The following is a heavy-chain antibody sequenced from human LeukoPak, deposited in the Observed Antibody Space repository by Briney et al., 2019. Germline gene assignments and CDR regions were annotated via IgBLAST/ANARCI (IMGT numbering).Heavy chain of an antibody. J-gene: IGHJ5*02. CDR1: GGSISSSSYY. D-gene: IGHD2-2*01. Sequence: PSETLSLTCTVSGGSISSSSYYWGWIRQPPGKGLEWIGSIYYSGSTYYNPSLKSRVTISVDTSKNQFSLKLSFVTAADTAVYYCARETFCSRTSCSPGWFDPWGQGTLVTVSS. CDR3: ARETFCSRTSCSPGWFDP. CDR2: IYYSGST. V-gene: IGHV4-39*07.